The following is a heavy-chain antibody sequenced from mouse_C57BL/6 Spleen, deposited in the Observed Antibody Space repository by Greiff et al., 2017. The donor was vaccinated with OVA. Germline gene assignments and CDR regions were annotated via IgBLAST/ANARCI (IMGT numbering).Heavy chain of an antibody. CDR3: AREESNWDYFDY. CDR2: ISDGGSYT. CDR1: GFTFSSYA. V-gene: IGHV5-4*01. D-gene: IGHD4-1*02. J-gene: IGHJ2*01. Sequence: EVHLVESGGGLVKPGGSLKLSCAASGFTFSSYAMSWVRQTPEKRLEWVATISDGGSYTYYPDNVKGRFTISRDNAKNNLYLQMSHLKSEDTAMYYCAREESNWDYFDYWGQGTTLTVSS.